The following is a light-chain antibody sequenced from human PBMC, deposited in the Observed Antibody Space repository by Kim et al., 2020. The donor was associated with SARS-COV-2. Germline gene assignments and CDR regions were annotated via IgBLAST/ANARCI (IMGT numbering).Light chain of an antibody. CDR3: QQYGSSPYT. Sequence: LSPGERATLSCRASQSVSSSYLAWYQQKPGQAPRLLIYAASSRATGIPDRFSGSGSGTDFTLTISRLEPEDFVVYYCQQYGSSPYTFGQGTKLEI. CDR2: AAS. J-gene: IGKJ2*01. CDR1: QSVSSSY. V-gene: IGKV3-20*01.